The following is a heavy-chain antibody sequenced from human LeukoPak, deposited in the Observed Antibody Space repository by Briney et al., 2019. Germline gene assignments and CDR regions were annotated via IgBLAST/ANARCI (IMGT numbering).Heavy chain of an antibody. D-gene: IGHD3-10*01. CDR3: AREGQGIGTYGYFFDY. CDR1: GGSISSGSYY. Sequence: SPSQTLSLTCTVSGGSISSGSYYWSWIRQPAGKGVEWLGRMYASGSTNYNPSLKSRVTISVDTSKNQFSLKLRTVTAADTAVYYCAREGQGIGTYGYFFDYWGQGTLVTVSS. V-gene: IGHV4-61*02. CDR2: MYASGST. J-gene: IGHJ4*02.